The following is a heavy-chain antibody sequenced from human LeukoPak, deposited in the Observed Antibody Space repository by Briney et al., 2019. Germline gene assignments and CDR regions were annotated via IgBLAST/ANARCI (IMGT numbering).Heavy chain of an antibody. CDR2: IRDHNGNT. CDR3: ARDRWIQLWLNRAFDI. V-gene: IGHV1-18*01. J-gene: IGHJ3*02. Sequence: APVKVSCKASGYTFTTYGISWVRQAPGQGLEWMGWIRDHNGNTEYAQKFQGRVTMTTDTSTSTAYMELRSLRSDDTAVYYCARDRWIQLWLNRAFDIWGQGTMVTVSS. D-gene: IGHD5-18*01. CDR1: GYTFTTYG.